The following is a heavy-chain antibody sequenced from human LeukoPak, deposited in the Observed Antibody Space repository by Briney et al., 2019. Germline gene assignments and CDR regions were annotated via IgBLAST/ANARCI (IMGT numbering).Heavy chain of an antibody. CDR2: IYYSGGT. CDR1: GGSISGYY. Sequence: SETLSLTCTVSGGSISGYYWSWIRQPPGKGLEWIGYIYYSGGTNYNPSLKSRVTISVDTSKNQFSLKLSSVTAADTAVYYCARHVVVYYYYYYMDVWGKGTTVTISS. J-gene: IGHJ6*03. D-gene: IGHD2-21*01. V-gene: IGHV4-59*01. CDR3: ARHVVVYYYYYYMDV.